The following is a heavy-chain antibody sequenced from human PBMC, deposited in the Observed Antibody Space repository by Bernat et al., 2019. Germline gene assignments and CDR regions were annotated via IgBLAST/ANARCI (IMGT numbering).Heavy chain of an antibody. V-gene: IGHV3-7*03. J-gene: IGHJ4*02. CDR1: AFTFSKYW. CDR2: IKQDVSET. Sequence: DVQLVESGGGLVQPGGSLRLSCAASAFTFSKYWMSWVRQAPGKGLELVANIKQDVSETYYVDSVKGRFTISRDNAKNSLYLQMNSLTAEDAAVYYCGGYSGYYLDCWGQGTLVTVSS. D-gene: IGHD1-26*01. CDR3: GGYSGYYLDC.